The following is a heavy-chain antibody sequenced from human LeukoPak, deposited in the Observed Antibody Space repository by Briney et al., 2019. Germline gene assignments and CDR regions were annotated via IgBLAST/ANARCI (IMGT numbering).Heavy chain of an antibody. Sequence: PGGSLRLSCTASGFTFSSLAMTWVRQAPGKGLEWVSTIRSNEDTTYNADSVKGRFTISRDNSKNTLYLELNSLRVEDTATFYCAKGQELDDGVFDSWGQGTMVTVP. V-gene: IGHV3-23*01. D-gene: IGHD1-1*01. CDR2: IRSNEDTT. CDR3: AKGQELDDGVFDS. J-gene: IGHJ4*02. CDR1: GFTFSSLA.